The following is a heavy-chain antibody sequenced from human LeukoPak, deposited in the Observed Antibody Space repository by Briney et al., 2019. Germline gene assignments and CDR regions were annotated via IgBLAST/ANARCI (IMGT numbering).Heavy chain of an antibody. Sequence: KPGGSLRLSCAASGFTFSSYSMNWVRQAAGKGLEWVSSISSSSSYIYYADSVKGRFTISRDNAKNSLYLQMNSLRAEDTAVYYCARVGRQQLAKSFDYWGQGTLVTVSS. D-gene: IGHD6-13*01. CDR3: ARVGRQQLAKSFDY. V-gene: IGHV3-21*01. J-gene: IGHJ4*02. CDR2: ISSSSSYI. CDR1: GFTFSSYS.